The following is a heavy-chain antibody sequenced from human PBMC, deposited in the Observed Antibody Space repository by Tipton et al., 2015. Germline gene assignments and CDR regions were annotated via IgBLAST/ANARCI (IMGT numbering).Heavy chain of an antibody. J-gene: IGHJ4*02. CDR1: GYSISSGYY. D-gene: IGHD3-9*01. Sequence: LRLSCDVSGYSISSGYYWGWIRQPPGKGLEWIGYIYYSGSINYNPSLKSRVTISVDTSKTQFSLKMSSVTAADTAVYYCACQDYDSLTRDYQTVDYWGQGTLVTVSS. V-gene: IGHV4-38-2*01. CDR3: ACQDYDSLTRDYQTVDY. CDR2: IYYSGSI.